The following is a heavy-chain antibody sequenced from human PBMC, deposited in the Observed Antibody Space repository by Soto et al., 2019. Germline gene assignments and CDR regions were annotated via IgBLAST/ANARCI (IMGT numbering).Heavy chain of an antibody. V-gene: IGHV1-3*01. D-gene: IGHD6-13*01. CDR3: ARVRLPRIAAAGTLYYYGMDV. CDR2: INAGNGNT. J-gene: IGHJ6*02. Sequence: GASVKVSCKASGYTFTSYAMHWVRQAPGQRLEWMGWINAGNGNTKYSQKFQGRVTITRDTSASTAYMELSSLRSEDTAVYYCARVRLPRIAAAGTLYYYGMDVWGLGTTVTVSS. CDR1: GYTFTSYA.